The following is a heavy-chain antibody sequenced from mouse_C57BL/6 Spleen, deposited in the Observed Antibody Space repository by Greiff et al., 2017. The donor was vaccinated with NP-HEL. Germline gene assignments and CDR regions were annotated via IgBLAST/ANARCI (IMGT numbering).Heavy chain of an antibody. Sequence: QVQLQQPGAELVKPGASVKLSCKASGYTFTSYWMQWVKQRPGQGLECIGEIDPSDSYTNYNQKFKGKATLTVDTSSSTAYMQLSSLTSEDSAVYYCARGGYSNYFYAMDYWGQGTSVTVSS. CDR3: ARGGYSNYFYAMDY. V-gene: IGHV1-50*01. CDR1: GYTFTSYW. J-gene: IGHJ4*01. D-gene: IGHD2-5*01. CDR2: IDPSDSYT.